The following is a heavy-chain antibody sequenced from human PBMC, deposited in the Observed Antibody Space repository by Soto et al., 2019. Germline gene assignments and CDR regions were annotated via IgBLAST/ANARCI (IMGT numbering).Heavy chain of an antibody. J-gene: IGHJ4*02. D-gene: IGHD3-10*01. Sequence: QVQLVESGGGVVQPGRSLRLSCAASGFTFSSYGMHWVRQAPGKGLEWVAVISYDGSNKYYADSEKGRFTISRDNSKNTLYLQMNSLRAEDTAVYYCAKDFGLYYYGSGEMDYWGQGTLVTVSS. V-gene: IGHV3-30*18. CDR1: GFTFSSYG. CDR3: AKDFGLYYYGSGEMDY. CDR2: ISYDGSNK.